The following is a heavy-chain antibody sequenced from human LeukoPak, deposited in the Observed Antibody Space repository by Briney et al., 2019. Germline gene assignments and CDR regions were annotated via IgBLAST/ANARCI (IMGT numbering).Heavy chain of an antibody. D-gene: IGHD2-15*01. Sequence: ASETLSLTCAVSGGSISSGGYSWSWIRQPPGKGLEWIGYIYHSGSTYYNPSLKSRVTISVDRSKNQFSLKLSSMTAADTAVYYCARADCSGGSCHFDYWGQGTLVTVSS. V-gene: IGHV4-30-2*01. CDR2: IYHSGST. CDR3: ARADCSGGSCHFDY. J-gene: IGHJ4*02. CDR1: GGSISSGGYS.